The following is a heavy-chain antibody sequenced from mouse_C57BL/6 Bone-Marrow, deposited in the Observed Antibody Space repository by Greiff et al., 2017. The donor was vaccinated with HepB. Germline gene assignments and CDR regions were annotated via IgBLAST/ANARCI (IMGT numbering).Heavy chain of an antibody. CDR3: ARGGNYALFLAY. CDR2: IRNKANGYTT. D-gene: IGHD2-1*01. CDR1: GFTFTDYY. J-gene: IGHJ3*01. V-gene: IGHV7-3*01. Sequence: EVKVEESGGGLVQPGGSLSLSCAASGFTFTDYYMSWVRQPPGKALEWLGFIRNKANGYTTEYSASVKGRLTISRDNSQSILYLQMNALRAEDSDTYYCARGGNYALFLAYWGQGTLVTVSA.